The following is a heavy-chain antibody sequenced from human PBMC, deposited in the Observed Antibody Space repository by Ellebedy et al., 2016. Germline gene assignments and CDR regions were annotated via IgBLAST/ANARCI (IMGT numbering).Heavy chain of an antibody. D-gene: IGHD1-7*01. CDR3: AREAPITGTTW. J-gene: IGHJ4*02. CDR1: GGSISGYY. CDR2: IYYSGST. V-gene: IGHV4-59*12. Sequence: SETLSLXXTVSGGSISGYYWTWVRQPPGQGLEWIGYIYYSGSTHYNPSLKSRVTISVDTSKNQFSLNLSSVTAADTAVYYCAREAPITGTTWWGQGTLVTVSS.